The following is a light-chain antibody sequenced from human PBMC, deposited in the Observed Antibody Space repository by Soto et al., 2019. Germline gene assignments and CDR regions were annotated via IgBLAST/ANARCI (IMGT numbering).Light chain of an antibody. CDR2: GAS. J-gene: IGKJ3*01. V-gene: IGKV1-9*01. Sequence: DIQLTQSPSFLSASVGDRVTITCRASQGIRSYLAWHQQRPGKAPELLIYGASTLRPGGASRFSGSGSGTEFTLTISSLQPEDFATDFCQQLNTFPPFFTFGPGTKVDIK. CDR1: QGIRSY. CDR3: QQLNTFPPFFT.